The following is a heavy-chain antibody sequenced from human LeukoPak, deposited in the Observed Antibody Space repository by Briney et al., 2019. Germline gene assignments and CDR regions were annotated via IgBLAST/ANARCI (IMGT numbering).Heavy chain of an antibody. CDR1: GGSFSGYY. CDR2: INHSGST. D-gene: IGHD3-22*01. CDR3: ARGYYDSSGLYGY. J-gene: IGHJ4*02. Sequence: SETLSLTCAVYGGSFSGYYWSWIRQPPGKGLEWIGEINHSGSTNYNPSLKSRVTISVDTSKNQFSLKLSSVTAADTAVYYCARGYYDSSGLYGYWGQGTLVTVS. V-gene: IGHV4-34*01.